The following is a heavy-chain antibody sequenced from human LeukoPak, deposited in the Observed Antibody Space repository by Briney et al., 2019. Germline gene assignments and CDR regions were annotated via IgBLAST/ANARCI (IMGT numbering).Heavy chain of an antibody. Sequence: GGSLRLSCAASGFTFSSYNMNWVRQAPGKGLEWASFISSSSGYIYYADSVKGRFTISRDNAKNSLYLLMNSLRAEDTAVYYCATVIAYRGYMDVWGEGTTVTVSS. CDR2: ISSSSGYI. V-gene: IGHV3-21*01. J-gene: IGHJ6*03. CDR3: ATVIAYRGYMDV. D-gene: IGHD6-13*01. CDR1: GFTFSSYN.